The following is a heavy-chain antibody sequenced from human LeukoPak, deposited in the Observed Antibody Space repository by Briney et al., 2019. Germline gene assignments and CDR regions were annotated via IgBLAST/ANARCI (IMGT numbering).Heavy chain of an antibody. Sequence: PSPATSKVTLTEYAMSCVREAPGQGEGWVSAIGGSGGSTYYADSVKGRFTIFRDNSKNTLYLQMNSLRAEDTAVDYCARGITMLRGVISYFDYWGQGTLVTVSS. CDR1: KVTLTEYA. CDR3: ARGITMLRGVISYFDY. V-gene: IGHV3-23*01. J-gene: IGHJ4*02. D-gene: IGHD3-10*01. CDR2: IGGSGGST.